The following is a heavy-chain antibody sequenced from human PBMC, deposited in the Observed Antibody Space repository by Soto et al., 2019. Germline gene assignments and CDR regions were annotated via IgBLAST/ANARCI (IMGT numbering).Heavy chain of an antibody. Sequence: LRLSCAASGFTFSSYAMNWVRQAPGKGLEWVALIPHDGINKYYADSVRGRFTISRDSSTNTLYLQMNSLRAADTAVYYCGRCTSTSCHLGSDYWGQGTLVTVSS. D-gene: IGHD2-2*01. CDR3: GRCTSTSCHLGSDY. CDR1: GFTFSSYA. V-gene: IGHV3-30-3*01. J-gene: IGHJ4*02. CDR2: IPHDGINK.